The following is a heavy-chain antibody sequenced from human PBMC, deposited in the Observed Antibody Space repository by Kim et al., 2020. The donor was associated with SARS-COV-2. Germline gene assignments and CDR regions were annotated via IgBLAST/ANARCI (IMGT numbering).Heavy chain of an antibody. V-gene: IGHV3-74*01. D-gene: IGHD2-15*01. Sequence: SYADSVKGRFTISRDNAKNTLYLQMNSLRAEDTAVYYCARENSGGSCFDYWGQGTLVTVSS. CDR3: ARENSGGSCFDY. J-gene: IGHJ4*02.